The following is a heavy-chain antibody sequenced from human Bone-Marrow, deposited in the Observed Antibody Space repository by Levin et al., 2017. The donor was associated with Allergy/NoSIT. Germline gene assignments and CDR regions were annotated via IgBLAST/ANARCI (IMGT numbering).Heavy chain of an antibody. CDR2: IWYDGSNK. CDR3: ASYRNSGWYFDY. CDR1: GFTFSSYG. J-gene: IGHJ4*02. D-gene: IGHD6-19*01. Sequence: GESLKISCAASGFTFSSYGMHWVRQAPGKGLEWVAVIWYDGSNKYYADSVKGRFTISRDNSKNTLYLQMNSLRAEDTAVYYCASYRNSGWYFDYWGQGTLVTVSS. V-gene: IGHV3-33*01.